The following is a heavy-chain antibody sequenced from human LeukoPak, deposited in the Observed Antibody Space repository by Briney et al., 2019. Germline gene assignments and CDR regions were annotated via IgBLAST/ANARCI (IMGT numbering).Heavy chain of an antibody. V-gene: IGHV4-39*02. D-gene: IGHD3-9*01. CDR3: VRLLGGYFAGNTFDI. CDR1: GGSVSSRPHF. J-gene: IGHJ3*02. Sequence: SETLSLTCTVSGGSVSSRPHFWAWIRQTPGKGLEWIGTIYYTGSANYNPSLKSRVAMSVDTSKDHFSLNLSSVTATDTAVYFCVRLLGGYFAGNTFDIWGQGTVVSVSS. CDR2: IYYTGSA.